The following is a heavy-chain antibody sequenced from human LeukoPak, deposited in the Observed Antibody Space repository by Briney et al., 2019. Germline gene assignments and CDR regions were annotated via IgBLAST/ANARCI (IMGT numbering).Heavy chain of an antibody. Sequence: PGGSLRLSCAASGFTFSSYSMNWVRQAPGEGGGWGSSISSRSSDIYYADSVKGRFTISRHNAKNSLYLQMNSLRAEDTAVYYCARAASGYSSGWSFDYWGQGTLVTVSS. D-gene: IGHD6-19*01. CDR3: ARAASGYSSGWSFDY. J-gene: IGHJ4*02. CDR1: GFTFSSYS. CDR2: ISSRSSDI. V-gene: IGHV3-21*01.